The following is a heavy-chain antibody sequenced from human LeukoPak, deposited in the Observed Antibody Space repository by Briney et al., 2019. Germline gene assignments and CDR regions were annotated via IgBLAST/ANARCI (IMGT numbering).Heavy chain of an antibody. CDR1: GFTFSNAW. CDR3: TTAYDYGDPYYFDY. CDR2: IKSKTDGGTT. Sequence: GGSLRLSCAASGFTFSNAWMSWVRQAPGKGLEWVGRIKSKTDGGTTDYAAPVKGRFTISRDDSKNTLYLQMNSLITEDTAVYYCTTAYDYGDPYYFDYWGQGTLVTVSS. V-gene: IGHV3-15*01. J-gene: IGHJ4*02. D-gene: IGHD4-17*01.